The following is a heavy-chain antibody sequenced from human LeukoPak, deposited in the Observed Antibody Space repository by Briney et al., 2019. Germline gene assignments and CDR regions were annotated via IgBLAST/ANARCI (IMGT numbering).Heavy chain of an antibody. CDR2: IIPIFGTA. V-gene: IGHV1-69*13. Sequence: SVKVSCKASGGTFSSYAISWVRQAPGQGPEWRGGIIPIFGTANYAQKFQGRVTITADESTSTAYMELSSLRSEDTAVYYCARSYYSSSPPLYYYYYMDVWGKGTTVTVSS. CDR3: ARSYYSSSPPLYYYYYMDV. D-gene: IGHD6-6*01. J-gene: IGHJ6*03. CDR1: GGTFSSYA.